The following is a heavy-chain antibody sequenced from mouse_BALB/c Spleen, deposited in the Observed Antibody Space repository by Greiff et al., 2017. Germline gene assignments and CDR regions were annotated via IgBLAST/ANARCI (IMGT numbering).Heavy chain of an antibody. CDR2: IWSGGST. CDR1: GFSLTSYG. CDR3: DRKRRGYYGGAMDY. D-gene: IGHD1-1*01. J-gene: IGHJ4*01. V-gene: IGHV2-2*02. Sequence: VKLMESGPGLVQPSQCLSITCTVSGFSLTSYGVHWVRQSPGTGLEWLGVIWSGGSTDYNAAFISRLSISKDNSKSQVFFTMNSLHANDTAIYYSDRKRRGYYGGAMDYWGQGTSVTVSS.